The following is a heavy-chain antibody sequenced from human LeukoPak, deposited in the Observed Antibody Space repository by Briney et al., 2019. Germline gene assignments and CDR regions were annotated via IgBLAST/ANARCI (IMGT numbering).Heavy chain of an antibody. J-gene: IGHJ4*02. CDR1: GGSISSYY. D-gene: IGHD2-21*02. CDR2: IYTSGST. CDR3: AREKEGDRFDY. V-gene: IGHV4-4*07. Sequence: SETLSLTCTVSGGSISSYYWSWIRQPAGKGLKWIGRIYTSGSTNYNPSLKSRVTMSVDTSKNQFSLKLSSVTAADTAVYYCAREKEGDRFDYWGQGTLVTVSS.